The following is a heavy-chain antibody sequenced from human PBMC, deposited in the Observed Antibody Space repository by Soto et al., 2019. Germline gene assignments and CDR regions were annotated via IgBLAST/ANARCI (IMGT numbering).Heavy chain of an antibody. V-gene: IGHV6-1*01. CDR2: TYYRSKWYH. D-gene: IGHD6-19*01. J-gene: IGHJ4*02. CDR3: TGQSVAGAIDY. CDR1: GDSVSSHSAA. Sequence: QTLALTCAIYGDSVSSHSAACNWIRQSPSRGLEWLGRTYYRSKWYHGYAVSVKSRITINPDTSKNQFSLQLSSVTPEDAGVYYCTGQSVAGAIDYWGQGTPVTASS.